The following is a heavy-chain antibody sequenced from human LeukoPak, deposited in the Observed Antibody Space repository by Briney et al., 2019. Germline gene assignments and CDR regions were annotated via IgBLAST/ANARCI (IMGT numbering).Heavy chain of an antibody. CDR2: ISNDGTYK. Sequence: GGSLRLSCEVSGYTFSNFAVNWVRQAPGKGLEWVAVISNDGTYKYYGDSVKGRFTISRDNSKNTLYLQMDSLRYEDTAVYYCAKDDGPYSLTPHSVGLFDFWGQGTLVTVSS. CDR3: AKDDGPYSLTPHSVGLFDF. J-gene: IGHJ4*02. V-gene: IGHV3-30*18. D-gene: IGHD6-13*01. CDR1: GYTFSNFA.